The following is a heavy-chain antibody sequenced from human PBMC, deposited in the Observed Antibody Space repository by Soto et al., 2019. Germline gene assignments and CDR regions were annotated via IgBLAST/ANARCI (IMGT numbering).Heavy chain of an antibody. Sequence: SETLSLTCAVYGGSFSGYYWSWIRQPPGKGLEWIGEINHSGSTNYNPSLKSRVTISVDTSKNQFSLKLSSVTAADTAVYYCARVEGQGLVRDLYYYYGMDVWGQGTTVTVSS. CDR2: INHSGST. V-gene: IGHV4-34*01. CDR3: ARVEGQGLVRDLYYYYGMDV. J-gene: IGHJ6*02. D-gene: IGHD6-19*01. CDR1: GGSFSGYY.